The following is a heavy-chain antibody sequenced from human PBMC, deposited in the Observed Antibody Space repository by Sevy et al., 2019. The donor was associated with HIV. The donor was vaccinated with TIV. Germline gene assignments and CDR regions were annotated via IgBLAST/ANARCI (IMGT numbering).Heavy chain of an antibody. Sequence: GGSLRLSCAASEFTVSSNYMSWVRQAPGKGLEWVSVIYSGGSTYYADSVKGRLTISRGNSQNTVDLQINSLTTEDTAVYYCARPRANYVDNYFFYAMDVWGQGTTVTVSS. V-gene: IGHV3-53*01. CDR2: IYSGGST. CDR1: EFTVSSNY. CDR3: ARPRANYVDNYFFYAMDV. D-gene: IGHD4-17*01. J-gene: IGHJ6*02.